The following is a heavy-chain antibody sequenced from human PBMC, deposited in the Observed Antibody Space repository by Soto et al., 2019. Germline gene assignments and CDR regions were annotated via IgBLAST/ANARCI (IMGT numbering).Heavy chain of an antibody. D-gene: IGHD1-26*01. J-gene: IGHJ4*02. CDR3: AKDKNSDLFYY. Sequence: SETLSLTCAAYGGSFSGYYWTWIRQPPGTGLEWIGEINHSGSTNYNPSLKSRVTISVDTSKNQFSLKLTSVTAADTAVYYCAKDKNSDLFYYWSQGTLVTVS. V-gene: IGHV4-34*01. CDR2: INHSGST. CDR1: GGSFSGYY.